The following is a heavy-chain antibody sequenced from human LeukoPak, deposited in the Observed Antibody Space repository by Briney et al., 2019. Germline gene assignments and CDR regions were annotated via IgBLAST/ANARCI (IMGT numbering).Heavy chain of an antibody. Sequence: SETLSLTCTVSGGSISGSCCYWGWIRQTPGKDLEWIGSTSYSGSTHYNPSFKSRVTVSVDTSKNQFFLNLSSVTAADTAVYYCSRTTGDSAIIAAHWGQGTMVTVSS. D-gene: IGHD3-16*01. CDR3: SRTTGDSAIIAAH. V-gene: IGHV4-39*01. J-gene: IGHJ4*02. CDR1: GGSISGSCCY. CDR2: TSYSGST.